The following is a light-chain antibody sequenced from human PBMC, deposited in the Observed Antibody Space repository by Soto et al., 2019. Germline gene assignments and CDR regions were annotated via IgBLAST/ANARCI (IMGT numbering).Light chain of an antibody. CDR3: QHYDNLPF. Sequence: DIQLTQSPTSLSASVGDRVSITCQASLDIRNYLNWYQQKPGKAPKLLIYDASNLETGVPSRFSGSGSVTHFTFTISSLQPEDIATYYCQHYDNLPFVGPGTNVDIK. J-gene: IGKJ3*01. V-gene: IGKV1-33*01. CDR2: DAS. CDR1: LDIRNY.